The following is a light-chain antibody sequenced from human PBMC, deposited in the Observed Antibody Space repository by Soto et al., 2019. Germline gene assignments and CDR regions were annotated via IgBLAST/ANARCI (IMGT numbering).Light chain of an antibody. V-gene: IGKV3-11*01. J-gene: IGKJ4*01. CDR3: QQRSSWPLT. CDR1: QSLSSS. CDR2: DTS. Sequence: PGERATLSCRASQSLSSSLAWYQQKPGQAPRVLIYDTSSRATGIPARFSGSGSGTDFTLTISSLEPEDFSVYYCQQRSSWPLTFGGGTKVDIK.